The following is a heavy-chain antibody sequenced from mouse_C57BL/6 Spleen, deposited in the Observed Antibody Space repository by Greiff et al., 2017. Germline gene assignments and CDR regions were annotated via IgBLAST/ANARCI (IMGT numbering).Heavy chain of an antibody. J-gene: IGHJ2*02. CDR3: ARVSAVLDY. Sequence: QVQLKQPGAELVKPGASVKLSCKASGYTFTSYWMHWVKQRPGRGLEWIGRIDPNSGGTKYNEQFKSKATLTVDKPSSTAYMQLSSLTSEDSAVYFCARVSAVLDYWGQGTSLTVSS. CDR2: IDPNSGGT. CDR1: GYTFTSYW. D-gene: IGHD6-1*01. V-gene: IGHV1-72*01.